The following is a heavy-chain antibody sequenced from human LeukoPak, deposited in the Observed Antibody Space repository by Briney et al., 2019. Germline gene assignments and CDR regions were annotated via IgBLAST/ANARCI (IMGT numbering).Heavy chain of an antibody. V-gene: IGHV3-48*01. CDR2: ISSSGSAI. Sequence: GGSLRLSCAASGFPLSSYSINWVRQAPGKGLEWVSYISSSGSAIYYVDSVKGRFTVSRDNAKNSLFLQMNSPRAEDTAVYYCVRVKGSYFDYWGQGALVTVS. J-gene: IGHJ4*02. D-gene: IGHD2-15*01. CDR3: VRVKGSYFDY. CDR1: GFPLSSYS.